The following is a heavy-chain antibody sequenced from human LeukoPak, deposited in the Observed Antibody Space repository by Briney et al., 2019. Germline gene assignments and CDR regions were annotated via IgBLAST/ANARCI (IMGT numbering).Heavy chain of an antibody. CDR3: ARDSIRCSSTSCYTRGWFDP. J-gene: IGHJ5*02. CDR1: GFTFSSYS. CDR2: ISSSSSYI. V-gene: IGHV3-21*01. D-gene: IGHD2-2*02. Sequence: GGSLRLSCAASGFTFSSYSMNWVRQAPGKGLEWVSSISSSSSYIYYADSVKGRFTISRDNAKNSLYLQMNSLRAEDTAVYYCARDSIRCSSTSCYTRGWFDPWGQGTLVTVSS.